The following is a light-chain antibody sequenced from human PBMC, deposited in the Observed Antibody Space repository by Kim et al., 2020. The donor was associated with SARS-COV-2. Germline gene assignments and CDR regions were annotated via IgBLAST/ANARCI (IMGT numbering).Light chain of an antibody. Sequence: SSELTQDPAVSVALGQTVRITCQGDSLRSYYASWYQQKPGQAPVIVIYGKNNRPSGIPDRFSGSSSGNTASLTITGAQAEAEADYYCNSRDSSGNLVVFG. V-gene: IGLV3-19*01. CDR1: SLRSYY. CDR3: NSRDSSGNLVV. J-gene: IGLJ2*01. CDR2: GKN.